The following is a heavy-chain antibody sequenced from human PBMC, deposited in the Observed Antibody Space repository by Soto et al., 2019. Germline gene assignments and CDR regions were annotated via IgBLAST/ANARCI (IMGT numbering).Heavy chain of an antibody. CDR1: GGSITTSY. D-gene: IGHD3-22*01. V-gene: IGHV4-59*01. CDR3: ASSGIVGREVNTWFDP. CDR2: ISYRGST. Sequence: PSETLCIGCIVSGGSITTSYWSWIRQPLGKALDWIGYISYRGSTNYNPSLKSRLTISIDTSKSQISLKLTSMTTADTAVYYCASSGIVGREVNTWFDPWGQGTLVTVSS. J-gene: IGHJ5*02.